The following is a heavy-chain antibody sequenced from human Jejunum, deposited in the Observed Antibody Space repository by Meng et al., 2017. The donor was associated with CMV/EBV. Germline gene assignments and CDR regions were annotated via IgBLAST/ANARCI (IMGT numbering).Heavy chain of an antibody. CDR2: INPDSGGT. CDR1: TFPGYY. D-gene: IGHD3-22*01. J-gene: IGHJ4*02. Sequence: TFPGYYIHWVRQAPGQGLEWMGWINPDSGGTNYAQKFQGRVTMTRDTSISTVYMELGRLRSEDTAVYYCARDLSSDTSAYYAPDYWGQGTLVTVSS. V-gene: IGHV1-2*02. CDR3: ARDLSSDTSAYYAPDY.